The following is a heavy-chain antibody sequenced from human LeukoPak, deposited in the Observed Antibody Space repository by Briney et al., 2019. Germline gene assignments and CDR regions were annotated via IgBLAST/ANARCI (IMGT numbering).Heavy chain of an antibody. D-gene: IGHD4-17*01. CDR2: VYHTGNT. CDR1: GFSISSGGYS. J-gene: IGHJ5*02. Sequence: PSETLSLTCAVTGFSISSGGYSWNWIRHLPGRGLEWIGHVYHTGNTYYNPSLKSRLTISVDTSNNHISLKLTSVTAADTAVYYCAREGEYGDSDHWGQGTLVTVSS. CDR3: AREGEYGDSDH. V-gene: IGHV4-31*11.